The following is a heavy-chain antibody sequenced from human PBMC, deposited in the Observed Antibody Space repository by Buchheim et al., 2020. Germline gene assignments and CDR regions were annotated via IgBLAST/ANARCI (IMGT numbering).Heavy chain of an antibody. CDR3: TRVQITIFGVAGFDY. J-gene: IGHJ4*02. Sequence: EVQLVESGGGLVQPGRSLRLSCTASGFTFGDYAMSWVRQAPGKGREWVGFIRSKAYGGTTEYAASVKGRFTISRDDSKSIPYLQMNSLKTEDTAVYYCTRVQITIFGVAGFDYWGQGTL. CDR1: GFTFGDYA. CDR2: IRSKAYGGTT. V-gene: IGHV3-49*04. D-gene: IGHD3-3*01.